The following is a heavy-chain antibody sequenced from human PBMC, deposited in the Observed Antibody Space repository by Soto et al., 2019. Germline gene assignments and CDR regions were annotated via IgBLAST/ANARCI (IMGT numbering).Heavy chain of an antibody. CDR2: INHSGST. V-gene: IGHV4-34*01. CDR3: AREKPYSSSWYHDY. Sequence: SETLSLTCAVYGGSFSGYYWSWIRQPPGKGLEWIGEINHSGSTNYNPSLKSRVTISVDTSKNQFSLKLTSVTAADTAVYYCAREKPYSSSWYHDYWGQGTLVTVSS. D-gene: IGHD6-13*01. J-gene: IGHJ4*02. CDR1: GGSFSGYY.